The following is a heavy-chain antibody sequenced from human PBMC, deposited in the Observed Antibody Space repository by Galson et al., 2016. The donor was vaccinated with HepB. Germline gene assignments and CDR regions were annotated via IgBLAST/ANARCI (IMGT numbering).Heavy chain of an antibody. CDR1: RFTFSRFW. V-gene: IGHV3-7*01. D-gene: IGHD3-3*01. J-gene: IGHJ6*04. Sequence: SLRLSCAASRFTFSRFWMSWVRQAPGKGLEWVANIKQAGSEKYYVDSVKGRLTISRDNAKNSLFLQMNSLRAEDTAVDYCARSGIYDFWSGYYKKSYYYQYGLTSGAKGPRSPSPQ. CDR2: IKQAGSEK. CDR3: ARSGIYDFWSGYYKKSYYYQYGLTS.